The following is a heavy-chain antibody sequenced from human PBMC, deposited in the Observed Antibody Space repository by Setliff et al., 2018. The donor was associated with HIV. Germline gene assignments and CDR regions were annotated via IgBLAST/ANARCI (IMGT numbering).Heavy chain of an antibody. J-gene: IGHJ4*02. D-gene: IGHD1-26*01. V-gene: IGHV4-34*01. CDR3: ATYSGSQGLVY. CDR2: INHSGST. CDR1: GGSFSGYY. Sequence: PSETLSLTCAVYGGSFSGYYWSWIRQPPGKGLEWIGEINHSGSTNYNPSLKSRVTISVDTSKNQFSPKMSSVTAADTAVYYCATYSGSQGLVYWGQGTRVTVS.